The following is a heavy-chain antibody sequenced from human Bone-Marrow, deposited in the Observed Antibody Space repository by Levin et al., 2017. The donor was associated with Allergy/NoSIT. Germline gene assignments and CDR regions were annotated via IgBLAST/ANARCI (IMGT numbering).Heavy chain of an antibody. J-gene: IGHJ4*02. CDR3: AKDVWGLLFSEFDY. Sequence: ETLSLTCAVSGFTFSTSAMTWVRQAPGKGLDWVSGISGSGGSAYYADSVKGRFTISRDNYKNTLYLQMNSLRAEDTAVYYCAKDVWGLLFSEFDYWGQGTLVTVSS. D-gene: IGHD1-26*01. V-gene: IGHV3-23*01. CDR1: GFTFSTSA. CDR2: ISGSGGSA.